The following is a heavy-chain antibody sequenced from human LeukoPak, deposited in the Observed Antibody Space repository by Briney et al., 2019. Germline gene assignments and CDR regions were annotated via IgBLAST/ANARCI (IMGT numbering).Heavy chain of an antibody. J-gene: IGHJ4*02. CDR2: ISSSSSYI. CDR3: ARARDSSSSRGGEVDY. V-gene: IGHV3-21*01. CDR1: GFTFSSYS. Sequence: GGSLRLSCAASGFTFSSYSMNWVRQAPGKGLEWVSSISSSSSYIYYADSVKGRFTISRDNAKNSLYLQMNSLRAEDTAVYYCARARDSSSSRGGEVDYWGQGTLVTVSS. D-gene: IGHD6-6*01.